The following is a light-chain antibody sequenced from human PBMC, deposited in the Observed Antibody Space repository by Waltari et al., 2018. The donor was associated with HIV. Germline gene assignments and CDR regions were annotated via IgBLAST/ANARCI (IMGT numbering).Light chain of an antibody. CDR2: EVS. J-gene: IGLJ2*01. CDR1: SSDVGGYNY. V-gene: IGLV2-14*01. CDR3: SSYTSSSTLV. Sequence: QSALTQPASVSGSPGQSITISCTGTSSDVGGYNYVSWYQQHPGKAPKLMIYEVSNLPSGVSNRFSGSKSGNTASLTISGLQAEDEVDYYCSSYTSSSTLVFGGGTKLTVL.